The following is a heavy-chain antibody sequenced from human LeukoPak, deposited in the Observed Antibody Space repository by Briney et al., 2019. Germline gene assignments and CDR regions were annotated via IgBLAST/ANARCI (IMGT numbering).Heavy chain of an antibody. V-gene: IGHV3-23*01. D-gene: IGHD3-9*01. CDR1: GFTFSSYA. CDR3: AKDPVLTRRNWFDP. J-gene: IGHJ5*02. Sequence: GGSLRLSCAASGFTFSSYAMSWVRQAPGKGLELVSAVSGSGGSTYYADSVKGRFTISRDNSKNTLYLQMNSLRAEDTAVYYCAKDPVLTRRNWFDPWGQGTLVTVSS. CDR2: VSGSGGST.